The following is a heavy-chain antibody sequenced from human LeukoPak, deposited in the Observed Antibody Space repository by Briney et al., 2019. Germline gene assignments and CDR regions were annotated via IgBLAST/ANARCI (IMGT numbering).Heavy chain of an antibody. CDR3: ARHRPYSSSRPYFFDY. V-gene: IGHV5-51*01. D-gene: IGHD6-13*01. CDR1: GYSFTNYW. J-gene: IGHJ4*02. CDR2: IYGFDSDV. Sequence: GESLKISCKGSGYSFTNYWIGWVRQMPGKGLEWMGIIYGFDSDVKYSPSFQGQATISADKSISTAYLQWSSLKASDTAIYYCARHRPYSSSRPYFFDYWGQGTLVTVSS.